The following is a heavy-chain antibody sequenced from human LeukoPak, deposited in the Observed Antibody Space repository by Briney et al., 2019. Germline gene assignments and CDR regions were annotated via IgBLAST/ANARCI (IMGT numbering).Heavy chain of an antibody. CDR3: AREALSAFDI. CDR2: IYHSGRT. J-gene: IGHJ3*02. Sequence: SETLSLTCTVSGGSISSYYWGWIRQPPGKGLEWIGSIYHSGRTFYNPSLKSRVTISVDTSKNQFSLKLTSVTAADTAVYYCAREALSAFDIWGQGTMVTVSS. V-gene: IGHV4-38-2*02. CDR1: GGSISSYY.